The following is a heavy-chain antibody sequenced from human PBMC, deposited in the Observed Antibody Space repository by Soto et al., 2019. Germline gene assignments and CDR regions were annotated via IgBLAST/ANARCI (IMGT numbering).Heavy chain of an antibody. CDR1: GFSFSDYW. J-gene: IGHJ6*03. V-gene: IGHV3-7*01. Sequence: EVQLVESGGGLVQPGGSLRLSCAAAGFSFSDYWMSWVGQPPGRGLEGVPNIKQDGGEKYYVDSVKGRFTISRDNAKSSMYLQMNSLRAEDTAIYYCARSRAGRTAASYYDYMDVWGKGTTVTVSS. CDR2: IKQDGGEK. CDR3: ARSRAGRTAASYYDYMDV. D-gene: IGHD2-2*01.